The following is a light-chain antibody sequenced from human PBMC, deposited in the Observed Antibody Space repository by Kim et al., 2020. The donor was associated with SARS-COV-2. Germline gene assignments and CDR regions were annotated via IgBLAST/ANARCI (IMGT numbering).Light chain of an antibody. CDR3: QAWDSSMEV. Sequence: SYELTQPPSVSVSLGQTASITCSGDKLGDKYACWYQQKPGQSPVLVIYQDSKRPSGIPERFSGSNSGNTATLTISGTQAMDEADYYCQAWDSSMEVFGGGTKVTVL. J-gene: IGLJ2*01. CDR1: KLGDKY. V-gene: IGLV3-1*01. CDR2: QDS.